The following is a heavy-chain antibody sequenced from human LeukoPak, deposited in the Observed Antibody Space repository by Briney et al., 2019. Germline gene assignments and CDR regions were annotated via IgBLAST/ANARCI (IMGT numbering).Heavy chain of an antibody. CDR3: ARDPPRGYSGYGDY. Sequence: GASVKVSCKASGYTFTGYYVQWERQAPGQWLEWMGRINPNSGGTNYAQKFQGRVTMTRDTSISIAYMELSRLRSDDTAVYYCARDPPRGYSGYGDYWGQGTLVTVSS. D-gene: IGHD5-12*01. CDR2: INPNSGGT. J-gene: IGHJ4*02. CDR1: GYTFTGYY. V-gene: IGHV1-2*06.